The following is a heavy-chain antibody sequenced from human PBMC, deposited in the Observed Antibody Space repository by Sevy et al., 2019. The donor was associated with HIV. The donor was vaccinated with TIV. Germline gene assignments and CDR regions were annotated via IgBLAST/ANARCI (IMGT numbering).Heavy chain of an antibody. Sequence: GGSLRLSCAASGFTFSSYEMNWVRQAPGKGLQWVSYISSRSGTIYYADSVKGRFTISRDNAKNTLSLQMNSLRAEDTAVYYCARGGYPRPFDYWGQGTLVTVSS. D-gene: IGHD1-1*01. CDR2: ISSRSGTI. CDR1: GFTFSSYE. V-gene: IGHV3-48*01. CDR3: ARGGYPRPFDY. J-gene: IGHJ4*02.